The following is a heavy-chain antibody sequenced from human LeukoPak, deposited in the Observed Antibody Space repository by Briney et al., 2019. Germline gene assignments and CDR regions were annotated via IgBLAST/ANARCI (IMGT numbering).Heavy chain of an antibody. D-gene: IGHD2-2*01. J-gene: IGHJ5*02. V-gene: IGHV4-30-4*01. CDR3: ARGTRSSTTRPNWFDP. CDR2: IYYSGST. CDR1: GGSISSGDYY. Sequence: SETLSLTCTVSGGSISSGDYYWSWIRQPPGKGLEWIGYIYYSGSTYYNPSLKSRVTISVDTSKNQFSLKLSSVTAADTAVYYCARGTRSSTTRPNWFDPWGQGTLVTVSS.